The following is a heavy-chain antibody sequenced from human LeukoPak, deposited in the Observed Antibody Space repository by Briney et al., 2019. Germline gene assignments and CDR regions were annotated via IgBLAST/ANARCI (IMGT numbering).Heavy chain of an antibody. V-gene: IGHV4-34*01. CDR3: AVYGGDWDFDS. Sequence: PSETLSLTCAIYNAFDNYYFMIVRQSPGKGLEWIGETTYRGSPSYNPSLKSRVTISVNAPQRQFSLNMRSVTAADTGVYYCAVYGGDWDFDSWGQGTPITVSS. CDR2: TTYRGSP. CDR1: NAFDNYYF. J-gene: IGHJ4*02. D-gene: IGHD2-21*02.